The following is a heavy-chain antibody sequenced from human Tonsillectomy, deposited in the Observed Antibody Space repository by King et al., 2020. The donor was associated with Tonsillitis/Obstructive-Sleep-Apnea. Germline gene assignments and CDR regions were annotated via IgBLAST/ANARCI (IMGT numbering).Heavy chain of an antibody. CDR3: AKDQYYYGSGSYSDY. CDR2: ISVSGGST. D-gene: IGHD3-10*01. CDR1: GFTFSSYA. J-gene: IGHJ4*02. V-gene: IGHV3-23*01. Sequence: VQLLESGGGLVQPGGSLRLSCAASGFTFSSYAMSWFRQTPGKGLEWVSGISVSGGSTHYADSVKGRFTISRDNSKNTLYLQMNSLRADDTAVYYCAKDQYYYGSGSYSDYWGQGTLVTVSS.